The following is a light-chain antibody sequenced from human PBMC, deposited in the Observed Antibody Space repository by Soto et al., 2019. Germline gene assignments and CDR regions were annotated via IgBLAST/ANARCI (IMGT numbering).Light chain of an antibody. CDR3: LQDYGDSWT. CDR2: GAS. Sequence: EIVMTQSPATLSVSLGERATLSCRASQSVSSNLAWYKQKPGQPPSLLIYGASARATGIPARFSGSGSGTEFTLTISSLQSEDFASYYCLQDYGDSWTFGQGTKVEIE. CDR1: QSVSSN. V-gene: IGKV3-15*01. J-gene: IGKJ1*01.